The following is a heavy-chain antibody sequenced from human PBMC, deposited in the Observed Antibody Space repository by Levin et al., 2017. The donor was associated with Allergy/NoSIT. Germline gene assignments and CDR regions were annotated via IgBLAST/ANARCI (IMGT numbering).Heavy chain of an antibody. CDR1: GYTFTGYY. J-gene: IGHJ4*02. D-gene: IGHD3-10*01. V-gene: IGHV1-2*02. CDR2: INPNSGGT. CDR3: ARDFFRVRGVRSIY. Sequence: PGESLKISCKASGYTFTGYYMHWVRQAPGQGLEWMGWINPNSGGTNYAQKFQGRVTMTRDTSISTAYMELSWLRSDDTAVYYCARDFFRVRGVRSIYWGQGTLVTVSS.